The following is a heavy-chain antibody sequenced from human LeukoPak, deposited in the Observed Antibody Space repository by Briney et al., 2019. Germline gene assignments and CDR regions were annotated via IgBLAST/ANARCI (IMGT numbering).Heavy chain of an antibody. CDR3: ASDLGYSGYDEADYFDY. CDR1: GYTFTGYY. D-gene: IGHD5-12*01. V-gene: IGHV1-2*02. CDR2: INPNSGGT. J-gene: IGHJ4*02. Sequence: GASVKVSCKASGYTFTGYYMHWVRQAPGQGLEWMGWINPNSGGTNYAQKFQGRVTMTGDTSISTAYMELSRLRSDDTAVYYCASDLGYSGYDEADYFDYWGQGTLVTVSS.